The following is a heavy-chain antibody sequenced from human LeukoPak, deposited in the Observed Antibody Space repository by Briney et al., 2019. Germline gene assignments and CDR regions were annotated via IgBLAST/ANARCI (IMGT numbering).Heavy chain of an antibody. J-gene: IGHJ4*02. CDR3: TREDAQLLWFGEVGY. Sequence: GGSLRLSCTASGFTFGDYAMSWVRQAPGKGLEWVGFIRSKAYGGTTEYAASVKGRFTISRDDSKSIAYLQMNSLKTEDTAAYYCTREDAQLLWFGEVGYWGQGTLVTVSS. V-gene: IGHV3-49*04. CDR2: IRSKAYGGTT. D-gene: IGHD3-10*01. CDR1: GFTFGDYA.